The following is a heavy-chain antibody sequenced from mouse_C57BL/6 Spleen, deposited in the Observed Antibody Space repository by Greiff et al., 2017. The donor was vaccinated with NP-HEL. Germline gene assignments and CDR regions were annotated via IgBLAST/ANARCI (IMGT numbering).Heavy chain of an antibody. CDR2: ISSGSSTI. D-gene: IGHD2-4*01. Sequence: EVQLVESGGGLVKPGGSLKLSCAASGFTFSDYGMHWVRQAPEKGLEWVAYISSGSSTIYYADTVKGRVTISRDNAKNTLFLQMTSLRSEDTAMYYCARDYDEDAMDYWGQGTSVTVAS. CDR1: GFTFSDYG. J-gene: IGHJ4*01. CDR3: ARDYDEDAMDY. V-gene: IGHV5-17*01.